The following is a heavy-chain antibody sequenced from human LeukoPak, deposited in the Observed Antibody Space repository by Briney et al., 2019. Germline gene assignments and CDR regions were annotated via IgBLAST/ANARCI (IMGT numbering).Heavy chain of an antibody. CDR3: ARAGLTTVQKGYFDY. J-gene: IGHJ4*02. Sequence: PGGSLRLSCAASGFTFSSYAMHWVRQAPGKGLEWVAVISYDGSNKYYADSVKGRFTISRDNSKNTLYLQMNSLRAEDTAVYYCARAGLTTVQKGYFDYWSQGTLVTVSS. CDR1: GFTFSSYA. D-gene: IGHD4-17*01. CDR2: ISYDGSNK. V-gene: IGHV3-30*04.